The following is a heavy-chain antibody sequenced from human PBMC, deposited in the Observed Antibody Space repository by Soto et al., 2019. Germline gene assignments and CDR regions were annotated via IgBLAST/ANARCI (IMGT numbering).Heavy chain of an antibody. D-gene: IGHD5-12*01. Sequence: GASVKVSCKASGYTFTSYGISWVRQAPGQGLEWMGWISACNGNTNYAQKLQGRVTMTTDTSTSTAYMELRSLRSDDTAVYYCARDFSRKTREMATKEYSFDYWGQGTLVTVSS. CDR2: ISACNGNT. CDR3: ARDFSRKTREMATKEYSFDY. V-gene: IGHV1-18*04. CDR1: GYTFTSYG. J-gene: IGHJ4*02.